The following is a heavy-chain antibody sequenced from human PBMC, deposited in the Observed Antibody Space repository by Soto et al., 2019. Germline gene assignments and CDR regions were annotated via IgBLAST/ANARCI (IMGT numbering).Heavy chain of an antibody. CDR2: VYYSGNT. V-gene: IGHV4-59*01. Sequence: SETLSLTCTVSGGSISPYYWSWIRQPPGKGLEWIWYVYYSGNTNYNPSLESRVTISVDTSRNRFSLNLTSATAADTAVYYCARKGAAASYAHYYMDVWGRGTAVTVSS. CDR3: ARKGAAASYAHYYMDV. D-gene: IGHD6-13*01. CDR1: GGSISPYY. J-gene: IGHJ6*03.